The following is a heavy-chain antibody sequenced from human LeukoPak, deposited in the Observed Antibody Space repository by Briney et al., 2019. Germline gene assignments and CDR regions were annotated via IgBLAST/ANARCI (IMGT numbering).Heavy chain of an antibody. CDR3: ARYVVVTAYFDY. CDR1: GGSISSYY. D-gene: IGHD2-21*02. J-gene: IGHJ4*02. CDR2: IYYSGST. V-gene: IGHV4-59*01. Sequence: SETLSLTCTVSGGSISSYYWSWIRQPPGKGLEWIGYIYYSGSTNYNPSLKSRVAISVDTSKNQFSLKLSSVTAADTAVYYCARYVVVTAYFDYWGQGTLVTVSS.